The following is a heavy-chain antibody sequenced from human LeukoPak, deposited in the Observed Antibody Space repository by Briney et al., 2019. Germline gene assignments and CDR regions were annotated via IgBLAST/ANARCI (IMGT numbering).Heavy chain of an antibody. CDR3: ARGDTAMAPYYFDY. CDR2: ISSSSSYT. Sequence: PGGSPRPSCAASGFTFSDYYMSWIRQAPGKGLEWVSYISSSSSYTNYADSVKGRFTISRDNAKNSLYLQMNSLRAEDTAVYYCARGDTAMAPYYFDYWGQGTLVTVSS. J-gene: IGHJ4*02. CDR1: GFTFSDYY. D-gene: IGHD5-18*01. V-gene: IGHV3-11*05.